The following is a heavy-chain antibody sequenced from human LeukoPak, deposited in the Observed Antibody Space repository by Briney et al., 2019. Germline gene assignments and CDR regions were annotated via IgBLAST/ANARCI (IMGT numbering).Heavy chain of an antibody. CDR2: ISYDGSNK. CDR1: GFTFSSYA. J-gene: IGHJ4*02. CDR3: ARGSAAAGQRSNLFDY. V-gene: IGHV3-30-3*01. Sequence: PGGSLRLSCAASGFTFSSYAMHWVRQAPGKGLEWVAVISYDGSNKYYADSVKGRFTISRDNSKNTLYLQMNSLRAEDTAVYYCARGSAAAGQRSNLFDYWGQGTLVTVSS. D-gene: IGHD6-13*01.